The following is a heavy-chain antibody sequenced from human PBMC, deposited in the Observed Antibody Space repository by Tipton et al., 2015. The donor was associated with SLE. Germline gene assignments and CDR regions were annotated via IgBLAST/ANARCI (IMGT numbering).Heavy chain of an antibody. D-gene: IGHD3-3*01. J-gene: IGHJ4*02. CDR1: GGSISSSSYY. CDR3: ATWRGYGFWSGYSPYYFDY. V-gene: IGHV4-39*07. CDR2: IYYSGST. Sequence: TLSLTCTVSGGSISSSSYYWGWIRQPPGKGLEWIGSIYYSGSTYYNPSLKSRVTISVDTSKNQFSLKLSSVTAADTAVYYCATWRGYGFWSGYSPYYFDYWGQGTLVTVSS.